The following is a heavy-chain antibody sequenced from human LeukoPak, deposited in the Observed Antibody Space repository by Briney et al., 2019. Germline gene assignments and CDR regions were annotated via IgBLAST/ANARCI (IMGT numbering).Heavy chain of an antibody. Sequence: ASVKVSCKASGYTFTSYGISWVRQAPGQGLEWMGWISAYNDNTNYAQKLQGRVTMTTDTSTSTAYMELRSLRSDDTAVYYCARDLSSGYNSIDAFDIWGQGTMVTVSS. CDR1: GYTFTSYG. CDR2: ISAYNDNT. V-gene: IGHV1-18*01. D-gene: IGHD3-22*01. CDR3: ARDLSSGYNSIDAFDI. J-gene: IGHJ3*02.